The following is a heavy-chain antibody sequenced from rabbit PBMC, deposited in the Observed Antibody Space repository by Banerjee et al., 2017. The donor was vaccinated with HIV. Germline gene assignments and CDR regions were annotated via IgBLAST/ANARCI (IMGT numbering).Heavy chain of an antibody. D-gene: IGHD8-1*01. CDR3: ARGGYAGNSPFNL. Sequence: QSLEESGGGLVKPEGSLTLTCKASGFDLSSYSYMCWVRQAPGKWLELIACIYTNSGITSYASWVNGRFTISRSTSLNTVDLKMTSLTAADTASYFCARGGYAGNSPFNLWGQGTLVTVS. CDR2: IYTNSGIT. CDR1: GFDLSSYSY. V-gene: IGHV1S43*01. J-gene: IGHJ4*01.